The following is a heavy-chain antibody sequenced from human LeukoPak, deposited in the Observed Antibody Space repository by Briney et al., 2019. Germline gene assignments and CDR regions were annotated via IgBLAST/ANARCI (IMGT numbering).Heavy chain of an antibody. D-gene: IGHD2-21*01. V-gene: IGHV3-23*01. Sequence: GGSLRLSCAASGFTFSSYAMSWVRQAPGKGLEWVSGISGSGDNTYYSESVRGRFTISRDNSKNTVYLQMTSLSADDTALYYCAKTAMIKVIATSYPKGLNYWGQGALVTVSS. CDR1: GFTFSSYA. J-gene: IGHJ4*02. CDR3: AKTAMIKVIATSYPKGLNY. CDR2: ISGSGDNT.